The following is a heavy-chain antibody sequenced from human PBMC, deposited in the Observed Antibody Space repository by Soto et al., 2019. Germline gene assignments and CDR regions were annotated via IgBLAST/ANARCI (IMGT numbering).Heavy chain of an antibody. V-gene: IGHV3-23*01. J-gene: IGHJ5*02. CDR2: ISGSGGST. CDR1: GFTFSSYA. D-gene: IGHD3-3*01. CDR3: AKEADHYDFWSDVVPFDP. Sequence: GGSLRLSXAASGFTFSSYAMSWVRQAPGKGLEWVSAISGSGGSTYYADSVKGRFTISRDNSKNTLYLQMNSLRAEDTAVYYCAKEADHYDFWSDVVPFDPWGQGTLVTVS.